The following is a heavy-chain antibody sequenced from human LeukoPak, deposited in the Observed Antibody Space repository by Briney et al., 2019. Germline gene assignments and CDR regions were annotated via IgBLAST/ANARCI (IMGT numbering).Heavy chain of an antibody. CDR2: ISSSGSTI. V-gene: IGHV3-48*03. Sequence: GGSLRLSCAASGFTFSSYEMNWVRQAPGKGLEWVSYISSSGSTIYYADSVKGRFTISRDDSKNTLYLQMNSLRAEDTAVYYCAELGITMIGGVWGKGTTVTISS. CDR1: GFTFSSYE. J-gene: IGHJ6*04. D-gene: IGHD3-10*02. CDR3: AELGITMIGGV.